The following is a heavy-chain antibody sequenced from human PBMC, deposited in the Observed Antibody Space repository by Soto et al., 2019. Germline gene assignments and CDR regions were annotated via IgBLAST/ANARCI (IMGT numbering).Heavy chain of an antibody. CDR3: AKEATGSIWYFDL. CDR1: GFTVSSNF. CDR2: IYIGGST. Sequence: EVQLVETGGGLIQPGGSLRLSCADSGFTVSSNFVNWVRQAPGKGLEWVSVIYIGGSTHYADSVKGRFTISRDNSKNTLYLQMNSLRAEDTAVYYCAKEATGSIWYFDLWGRGTLVTVSS. J-gene: IGHJ2*01. V-gene: IGHV3-53*02. D-gene: IGHD5-12*01.